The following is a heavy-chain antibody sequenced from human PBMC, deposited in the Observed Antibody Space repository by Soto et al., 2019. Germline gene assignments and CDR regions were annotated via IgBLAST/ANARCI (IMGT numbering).Heavy chain of an antibody. D-gene: IGHD6-13*01. V-gene: IGHV1-24*01. CDR3: ATGVYGPGGWFDP. Sequence: ASVKVSCKVSGYTLTELSMHWVRQVPGKGLEWMGGFDPEDGETIYAQKFQGRVTMTEDTSTDTAYMELSSLRSEDTAVYYCATGVYGPGGWFDPWGQGTMVTVSS. CDR1: GYTLTELS. CDR2: FDPEDGET. J-gene: IGHJ5*02.